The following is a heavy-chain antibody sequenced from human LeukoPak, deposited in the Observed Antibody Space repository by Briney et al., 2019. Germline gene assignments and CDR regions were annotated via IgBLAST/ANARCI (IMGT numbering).Heavy chain of an antibody. V-gene: IGHV4-39*01. CDR2: IYYSGST. D-gene: IGHD2-21*02. J-gene: IGHJ3*02. CDR1: GGSISSSSYY. Sequence: SETLSLTCTVSGGSISSSSYYWGWIRQPPGKGLEWIGSIYYSGSTYYNPSLKSRATISVDTSKNQFSLKLSSVTAADTAVYYCASAYCGGDCWEDAFDIWGQGTMVTVSS. CDR3: ASAYCGGDCWEDAFDI.